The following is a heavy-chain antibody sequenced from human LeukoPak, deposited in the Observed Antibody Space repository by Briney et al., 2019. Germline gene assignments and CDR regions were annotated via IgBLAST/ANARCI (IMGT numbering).Heavy chain of an antibody. Sequence: ETLSLTCSVSGGSISSSAYHWSWVRQAPGKGLEWVSSISGSGGSTYYADSVKGRFTISRDNSKNTLSLQVNSLRADDTAVYYCAKSKFPYDTNGWHGYFDFWGQGTLVTVSS. CDR2: ISGSGGST. CDR3: AKSKFPYDTNGWHGYFDF. V-gene: IGHV3-23*01. CDR1: GGSISSSAYH. D-gene: IGHD3-22*01. J-gene: IGHJ4*02.